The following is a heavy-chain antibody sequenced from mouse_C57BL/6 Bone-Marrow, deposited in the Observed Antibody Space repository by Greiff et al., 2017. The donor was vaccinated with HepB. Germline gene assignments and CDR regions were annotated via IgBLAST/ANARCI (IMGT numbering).Heavy chain of an antibody. CDR3: TRGGYYGTWFAY. D-gene: IGHD1-1*01. V-gene: IGHV5-9-1*02. CDR1: GFTFSSYA. Sequence: EVQLVESGEGLVKPGGSLKLSCAASGFTFSSYAMSWVRQTPEKRLEWVAYISSGGDYIYYADTVKGRFTISRDNARTTLYLQMSSLKSEDTAMYYCTRGGYYGTWFAYWGQGTLVTVSA. CDR2: ISSGGDYI. J-gene: IGHJ3*01.